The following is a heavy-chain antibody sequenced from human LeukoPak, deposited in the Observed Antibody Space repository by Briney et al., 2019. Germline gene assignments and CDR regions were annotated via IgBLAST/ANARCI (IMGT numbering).Heavy chain of an antibody. D-gene: IGHD3-3*01. CDR1: GDSISSYY. Sequence: SETLSLTCTVSGDSISSYYWSWIRQPAGRGLEWIGRIYTSGSTNYNPSLKSRLTMSVDTSKNLFSLKVNSVTAADTAVYFCARVASGYYAYYFDYWGQGTLVTVSS. V-gene: IGHV4-4*07. J-gene: IGHJ4*02. CDR2: IYTSGST. CDR3: ARVASGYYAYYFDY.